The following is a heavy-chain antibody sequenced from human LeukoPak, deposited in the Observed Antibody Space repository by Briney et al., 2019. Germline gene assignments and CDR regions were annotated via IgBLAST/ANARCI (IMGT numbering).Heavy chain of an antibody. CDR2: ISGSAGST. CDR1: GFSFSDCA. D-gene: IGHD5-24*01. CDR3: TKGMATIRRHIDS. V-gene: IGHV3-23*01. Sequence: GGSLRPSCAASGFSFSDCAMSWVRQAPGRGLEWVSSISGSAGSTYYADSMKGRFTISRDNPKNTLHLEMNSLRAEDTAIYYCTKGMATIRRHIDSWGQGTLVTVSS. J-gene: IGHJ4*02.